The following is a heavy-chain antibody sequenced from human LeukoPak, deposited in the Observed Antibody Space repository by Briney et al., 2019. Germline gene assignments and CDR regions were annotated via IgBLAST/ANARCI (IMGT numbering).Heavy chain of an antibody. CDR1: GGSISSGGYY. D-gene: IGHD2-21*02. CDR2: IYYSGST. V-gene: IGHV4-31*03. J-gene: IGHJ6*02. CDR3: KLHCGGDCYPLYYYGMDV. Sequence: SSETLSLTCTVSGGSISSGGYYWSWIRQHPGKGLEWIGYIYYSGSTYYNPSLKSRVTISVDTSKNQFSLKLSSVTAADTAVYYCKLHCGGDCYPLYYYGMDVWGQGTTVTVSS.